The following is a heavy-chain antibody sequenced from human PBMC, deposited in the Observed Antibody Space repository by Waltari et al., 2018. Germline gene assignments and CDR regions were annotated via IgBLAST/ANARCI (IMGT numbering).Heavy chain of an antibody. CDR1: GGPISSGSYY. CDR2: IYYSGST. Sequence: QLQLQESGPGLVKPSETLSLACTVSGGPISSGSYYWGWIRQPPGKGLEWIGTIYYSGSTYYNPSLKSRLTISVDTSKNQFSLNLSSVTAADTAVYYCASYNWNYAWFDPWGQGTLVTVSS. J-gene: IGHJ5*02. V-gene: IGHV4-39*07. CDR3: ASYNWNYAWFDP. D-gene: IGHD1-7*01.